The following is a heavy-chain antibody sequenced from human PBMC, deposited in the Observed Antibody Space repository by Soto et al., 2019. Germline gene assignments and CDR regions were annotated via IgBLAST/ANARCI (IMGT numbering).Heavy chain of an antibody. V-gene: IGHV1-18*04. D-gene: IGHD3-16*02. Sequence: ASVKVSCKASGYTFTRYGISGVRQAPGQGLEWMGWINLNNGKTDYQRRLQGRVTMTTDTYTTTVYMKLRNLRPDDTAMYYCARDPPGLYQFDYWGQGTLVTVSS. CDR2: INLNNGKT. J-gene: IGHJ4*02. CDR1: GYTFTRYG. CDR3: ARDPPGLYQFDY.